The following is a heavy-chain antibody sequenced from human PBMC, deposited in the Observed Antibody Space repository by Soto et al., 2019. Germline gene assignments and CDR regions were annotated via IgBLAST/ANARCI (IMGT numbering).Heavy chain of an antibody. CDR1: GGSISSYY. J-gene: IGHJ5*02. CDR3: ARESITMVRGVIWKNWFDP. V-gene: IGHV4-59*01. Sequence: PSETLSLTCTVSGGSISSYYWSWIRQPPGKGLEWIGYIYYSGSTNYNPSLKSRVTISVDTSKNQFSLKLSSVTAADTAVYYCARESITMVRGVIWKNWFDPWGQGTLVTVSS. D-gene: IGHD3-10*01. CDR2: IYYSGST.